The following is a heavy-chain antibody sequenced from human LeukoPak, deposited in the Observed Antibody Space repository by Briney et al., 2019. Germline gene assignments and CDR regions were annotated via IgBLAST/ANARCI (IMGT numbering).Heavy chain of an antibody. CDR2: ISGSAGST. V-gene: IGHV3-23*01. J-gene: IGHJ4*02. CDR1: GFTFSSYA. D-gene: IGHD3-3*01. Sequence: PGGSLRLSCAASGFTFSSYAMSWVRQAPGKGLEWVSAISGSAGSTYYADSVKGRFTISRDNSKNTLYLQMNSLRAEDTAVYYCAKGAGNFLEWLLYYWGQGTLVTVSS. CDR3: AKGAGNFLEWLLYY.